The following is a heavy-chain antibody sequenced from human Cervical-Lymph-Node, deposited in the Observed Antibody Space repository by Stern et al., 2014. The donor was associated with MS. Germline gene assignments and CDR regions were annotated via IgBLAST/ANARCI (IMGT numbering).Heavy chain of an antibody. J-gene: IGHJ6*02. Sequence: VQLVESGPGLVKPSGTLSLTCAVSGGSISSSHWWSWVRQPPGKGLEWIGEIYHSGSTNYNPSLKSRGTISVDKSKTQFSLKLSSVTAADTAVYYCARDTIFGVEYYGMDVWGQGTTVTVSS. V-gene: IGHV4-4*02. CDR1: GGSISSSHW. CDR3: ARDTIFGVEYYGMDV. CDR2: IYHSGST. D-gene: IGHD3-3*01.